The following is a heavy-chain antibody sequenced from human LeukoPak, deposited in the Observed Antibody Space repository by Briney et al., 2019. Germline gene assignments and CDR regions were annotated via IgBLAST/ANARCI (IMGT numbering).Heavy chain of an antibody. CDR3: ARGDPNEGYGGNSGAFDI. J-gene: IGHJ3*02. CDR2: ISYDGSNK. V-gene: IGHV3-30*04. D-gene: IGHD4-23*01. CDR1: GFTFSSYA. Sequence: WGSLRLSCAASGFTFSSYAMHWVRQAPGKGLEWVAVISYDGSNKYYADSVKGRFTISRDNSKNTLYLQMNSLRAEDTAVYYCARGDPNEGYGGNSGAFDIWGQGTMVTVSS.